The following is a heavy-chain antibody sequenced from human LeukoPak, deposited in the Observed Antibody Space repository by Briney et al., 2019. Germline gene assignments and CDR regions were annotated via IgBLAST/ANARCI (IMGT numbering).Heavy chain of an antibody. CDR1: GFTFSSYW. J-gene: IGHJ4*02. CDR2: INSDGSST. Sequence: PGGSLRLSCAASGFTFSSYWMHWVRQAPGKGLVWVSRINSDGSSTSYADSVKGRFTISRDNAKNTPYLQMNSLRAEDTAVYYCAREDQVEMATIVPLDYLGQGTLVTVSS. CDR3: AREDQVEMATIVPLDY. D-gene: IGHD5-24*01. V-gene: IGHV3-74*01.